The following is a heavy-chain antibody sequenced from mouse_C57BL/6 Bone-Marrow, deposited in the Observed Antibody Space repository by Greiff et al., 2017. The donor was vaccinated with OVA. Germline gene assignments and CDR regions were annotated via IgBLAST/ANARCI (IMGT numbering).Heavy chain of an antibody. J-gene: IGHJ4*01. V-gene: IGHV1-82*01. CDR3: ARAPTHIPMDY. Sequence: VQLVEPGPELVKPGASVKISCKASGYAFSSSWMNWVKQRPGKGLEWIGRIYPGDGDTNYNGKFKGKATLTVDKSSSTAYMQLSSLTSEDSAVYFCARAPTHIPMDYWGQGTTVTVSS. CDR1: GYAFSSSW. D-gene: IGHD1-3*01. CDR2: IYPGDGDT.